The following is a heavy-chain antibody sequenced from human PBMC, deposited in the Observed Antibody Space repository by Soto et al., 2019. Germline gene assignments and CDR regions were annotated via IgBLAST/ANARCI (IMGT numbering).Heavy chain of an antibody. CDR2: ISSSGNTI. CDR1: GFTFSAYE. J-gene: IGHJ4*02. V-gene: IGHV3-48*03. D-gene: IGHD3-3*02. Sequence: PGGSLRLSCAASGFTFSAYEMNWVRQAPGKGLEWVSYISSSGNTIYYADSVKGRFTISRDNAKNSLFLQMNSLRVGDTAFYYCARSPFLECNWAQGTLVTV. CDR3: ARSPFLECN.